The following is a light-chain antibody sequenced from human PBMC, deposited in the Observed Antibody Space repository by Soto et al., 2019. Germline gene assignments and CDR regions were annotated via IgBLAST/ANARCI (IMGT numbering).Light chain of an antibody. Sequence: EIVLTQSPATLSLSPGERATLSCRASQSVSSYLAWYQQKPGQAPRLLIYDASNRATGIPARFSGSGSGTDFTLTISSLEPEDFAVYYCQQYNSDSRTFGQGTELDIK. CDR3: QQYNSDSRT. CDR2: DAS. CDR1: QSVSSY. J-gene: IGKJ1*01. V-gene: IGKV3-11*01.